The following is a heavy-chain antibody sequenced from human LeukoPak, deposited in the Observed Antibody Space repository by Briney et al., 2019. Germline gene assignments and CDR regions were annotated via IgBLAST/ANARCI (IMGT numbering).Heavy chain of an antibody. Sequence: PSETLSLTCTVSGGSISSYYWSWIRQPPGKALEWIGYIYYSGSTNYNPSLKSRVTISVDTSKSQFSLKLSSVTAADTAVYYCARSNGWYRFDSWGQGTLVTVSS. V-gene: IGHV4-59*08. CDR1: GGSISSYY. CDR2: IYYSGST. J-gene: IGHJ5*01. D-gene: IGHD6-19*01. CDR3: ARSNGWYRFDS.